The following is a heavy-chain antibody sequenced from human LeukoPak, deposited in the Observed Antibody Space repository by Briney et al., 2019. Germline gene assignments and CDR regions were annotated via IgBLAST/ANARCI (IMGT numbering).Heavy chain of an antibody. J-gene: IGHJ6*02. V-gene: IGHV4-34*01. CDR2: INHSGST. D-gene: IGHD6-13*01. CDR1: GGSISSYY. Sequence: SETLSLTCTVSGGSISSYYWSWIRQPPGKGLEWIGEINHSGSTNYNPSLKSRVAISVDTSKNQFSLKLSSVTAADTAVYYCARGAYPGYSSSWPYYYGMDVWGQGTTVTVSS. CDR3: ARGAYPGYSSSWPYYYGMDV.